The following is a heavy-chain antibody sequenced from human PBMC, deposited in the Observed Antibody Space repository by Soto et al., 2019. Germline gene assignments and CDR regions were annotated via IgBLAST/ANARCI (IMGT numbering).Heavy chain of an antibody. CDR3: TLRQDTSRGPIY. V-gene: IGHV2-5*01. J-gene: IGHJ4*02. D-gene: IGHD6-13*01. CDR1: GFSLTTSGMT. CDR2: GE. Sequence: ESGPTLVNPTQTLTLTCTVYGFSLTTSGMTLGWIRQPPGKAPEWLALGEQYSPSLQSRLTITKDTSENQVVLTMTNIDPVDTATYYCTLRQDTSRGPIYWGQGILVTVSS.